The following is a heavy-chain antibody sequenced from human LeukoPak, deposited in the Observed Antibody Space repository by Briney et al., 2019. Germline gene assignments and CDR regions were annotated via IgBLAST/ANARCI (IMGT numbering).Heavy chain of an antibody. D-gene: IGHD3-22*01. CDR2: IDWDDDK. CDR1: GFSLSTSGMC. CDR3: ATGGSGYWSRYFQH. J-gene: IGHJ1*01. V-gene: IGHV2-70*11. Sequence: RESGPALVKPTRTLTLTCTFSGFSLSTSGMCVSRIRQPPGKALEWLARIDWDDDKYYSTSLKTRLTISKDTSKNQVVLTMTNMDPVDTATYYCATGGSGYWSRYFQHWGQGTLVTVSS.